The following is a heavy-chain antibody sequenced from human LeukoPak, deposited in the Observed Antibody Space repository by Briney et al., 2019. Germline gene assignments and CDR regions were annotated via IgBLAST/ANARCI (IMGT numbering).Heavy chain of an antibody. CDR2: IIPIFGTA. CDR1: GGTFSSYA. J-gene: IGHJ6*03. D-gene: IGHD3-9*01. CDR3: ARDYDIPDYYYYYYMDV. V-gene: IGHV1-69*05. Sequence: SVKVSCKASGGTFSSYAISWVRQAPGQGLEWMGGIIPIFGTANYTRKFQGRVTMTTDTSTSTAYMELRSLRSDDTAVYYCARDYDIPDYYYYYYMDVWGKGTTVTVSS.